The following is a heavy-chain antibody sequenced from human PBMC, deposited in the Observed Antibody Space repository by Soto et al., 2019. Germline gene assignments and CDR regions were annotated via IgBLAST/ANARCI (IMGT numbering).Heavy chain of an antibody. CDR3: ARAYGDYHTVDWFDP. D-gene: IGHD4-17*01. J-gene: IGHJ5*02. V-gene: IGHV4-31*03. Sequence: QVQLQESGPGLVKPSQTLSLTCTVSGGSISSGGYYWSWVRQHPRKGLEWIGYIYYSGSTYYHPSPKSRVTISVDTSKNQFSLKLSSVTAADTAVYYCARAYGDYHTVDWFDPWGQGTLVTVSS. CDR1: GGSISSGGYY. CDR2: IYYSGST.